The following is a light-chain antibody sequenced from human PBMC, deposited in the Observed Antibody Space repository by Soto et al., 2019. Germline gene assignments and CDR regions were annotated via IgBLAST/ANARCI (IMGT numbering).Light chain of an antibody. V-gene: IGLV2-23*02. CDR2: EVN. CDR3: CSYVGSSILM. J-gene: IGLJ3*02. Sequence: QSVLTQPASVSGSPGQSITISCTGTSSDVGLYNLVSWYQHLPGKAPKLIIYEVNERPSGISDRFSGSKSGNTASLTISGLQDEDEADYYCCSYVGSSILMFGGGTKVNVL. CDR1: SSDVGLYNL.